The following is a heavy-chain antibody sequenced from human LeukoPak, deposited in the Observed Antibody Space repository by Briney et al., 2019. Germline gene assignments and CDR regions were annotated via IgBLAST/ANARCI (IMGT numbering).Heavy chain of an antibody. CDR3: ARERSTYYYYYGMDV. J-gene: IGHJ6*02. CDR1: GFTFSSYG. Sequence: GRSLRLSCAASGFTFSSYGMHWVRQAPGKGLEWVAVIWYDGSNKYYADSVKGRFTISRDNSKNTLYLQMNSLRAEDTAVYYCARERSTYYYYYGMDVWGQGTTVTVSS. V-gene: IGHV3-33*01. CDR2: IWYDGSNK.